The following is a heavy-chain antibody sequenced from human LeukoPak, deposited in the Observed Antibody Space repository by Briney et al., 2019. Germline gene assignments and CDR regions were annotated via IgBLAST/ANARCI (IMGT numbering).Heavy chain of an antibody. CDR3: ARTPDDYSNYID. CDR2: IYHSGST. CDR1: GGSISSSNW. D-gene: IGHD4-11*01. Sequence: PSETLSLTCAVSGGSISSSNWWSWARQPPGKGLEWIGEIYHSGSTNYNPSLKSRVTISVDKSKNQFSLKLSSVTAADTAVYYCARTPDDYSNYIDWGQGTLVTVSS. V-gene: IGHV4-4*02. J-gene: IGHJ4*02.